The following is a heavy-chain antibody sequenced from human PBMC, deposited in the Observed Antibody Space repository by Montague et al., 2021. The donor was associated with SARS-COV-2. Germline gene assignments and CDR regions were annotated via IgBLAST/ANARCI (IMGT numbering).Heavy chain of an antibody. D-gene: IGHD2/OR15-2a*01. CDR2: RYQNGAT. J-gene: IGHJ4*02. V-gene: IGHV4-38-2*02. CDR1: GFSISSGYY. Sequence: SETLSLTCSVSGFSISSGYYWDWIRQTPGKGLEWIGSRYQNGATYYSPSLKRPVTILLDTSKNQFSLSLTSVTAADTAVYYCARSGVGTFDFSYFDSWGQGSLVIVSS. CDR3: ARSGVGTFDFSYFDS.